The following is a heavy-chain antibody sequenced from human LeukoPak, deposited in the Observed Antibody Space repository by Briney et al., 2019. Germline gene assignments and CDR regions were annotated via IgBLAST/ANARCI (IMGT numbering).Heavy chain of an antibody. J-gene: IGHJ4*02. CDR3: ARRRDSSGWYVFDY. Sequence: SETLSPTCTVSGGSVSSVGYYWSWIRQAPWKGLEWIGHIYYSGGTSYNPSLKSRVTISVDTAKNQFSMRLTSVTAADTALYYCARRRDSSGWYVFDYWGQGTLVTVSS. V-gene: IGHV4-61*08. CDR1: GGSVSSVGYY. D-gene: IGHD6-19*01. CDR2: IYYSGGT.